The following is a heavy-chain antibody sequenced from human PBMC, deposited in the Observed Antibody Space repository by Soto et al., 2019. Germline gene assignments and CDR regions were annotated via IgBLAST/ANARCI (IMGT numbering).Heavy chain of an antibody. CDR1: GFTFSDSW. J-gene: IGHJ5*02. Sequence: EVQLVESGGGLVQPGGSLRLSCTASGFTFSDSWMTWVRQAPGKRLEWVARIKPDESEKKYAVSVKGRFSSSRDNAKNSMYLQMDSLRGEDTAVYYCVRGGSNYASWGQGTLVTVSS. CDR2: IKPDESEK. D-gene: IGHD4-4*01. CDR3: VRGGSNYAS. V-gene: IGHV3-7*01.